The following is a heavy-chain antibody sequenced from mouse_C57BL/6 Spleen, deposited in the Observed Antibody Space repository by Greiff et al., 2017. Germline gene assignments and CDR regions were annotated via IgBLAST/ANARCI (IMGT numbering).Heavy chain of an antibody. Sequence: QVQLKESGPELVKPGASVKISCKASGYAFSSSWMNWVKQRPGKGLEWIGRIYPGDGDTNYNGKFKGKATLTADKSSSTAYMQLSSLTSEDSAVYFCASYGNLYYAMDYWGQGTSVTVSS. J-gene: IGHJ4*01. CDR3: ASYGNLYYAMDY. V-gene: IGHV1-82*01. CDR2: IYPGDGDT. D-gene: IGHD2-1*01. CDR1: GYAFSSSW.